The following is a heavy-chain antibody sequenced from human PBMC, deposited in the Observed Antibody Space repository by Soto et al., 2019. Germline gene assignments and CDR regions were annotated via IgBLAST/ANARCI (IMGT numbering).Heavy chain of an antibody. CDR2: ISYDGNNK. CDR3: AKRYSSGWYYFDY. V-gene: IGHV3-30*18. J-gene: IGHJ4*02. D-gene: IGHD6-19*01. CDR1: GFTFSTYD. Sequence: QVQLVESGGGVVQPGRSLRLSCAASGFTFSTYDMHWVRQAPGKGLEWVAVISYDGNNKYYADSVKGRFTISRDNSKNTLYLQMNSLRPEDTAVYYCAKRYSSGWYYFDYWGQGTLVTVSS.